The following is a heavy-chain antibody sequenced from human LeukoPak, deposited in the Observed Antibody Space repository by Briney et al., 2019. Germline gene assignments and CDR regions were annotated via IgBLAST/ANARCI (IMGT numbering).Heavy chain of an antibody. CDR3: ARAPYGETEFSAYDY. CDR2: INHSGST. CDR1: GGSFSGYY. Sequence: SETLSLTCAVYGGSFSGYYWSWIRQPPGKGLEWIGEINHSGSTNYNPSLKSRVTISVDTSKNQFSLKLSSVTAADTAVYYCARAPYGETEFSAYDYWGQGTLVTVSS. J-gene: IGHJ4*02. V-gene: IGHV4-34*01. D-gene: IGHD4-17*01.